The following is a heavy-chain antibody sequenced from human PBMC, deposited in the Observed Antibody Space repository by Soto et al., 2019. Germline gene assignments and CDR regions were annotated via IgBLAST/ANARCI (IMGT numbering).Heavy chain of an antibody. D-gene: IGHD4-4*01. CDR1: GGSFSDYY. V-gene: IGHV4-34*01. CDR2: INHSGSA. Sequence: SETLSLTCAVYGGSFSDYYWTWVRQPPGKGLEWIGEINHSGSANYNPSLKSRVTISVDTSKNQFSLKLRSVTAADTAVYFCARDSLYSYYGSRHWGQGALVTVSS. J-gene: IGHJ4*01. CDR3: ARDSLYSYYGSRH.